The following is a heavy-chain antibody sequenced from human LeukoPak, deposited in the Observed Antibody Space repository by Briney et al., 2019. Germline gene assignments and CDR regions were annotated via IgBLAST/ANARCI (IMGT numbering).Heavy chain of an antibody. Sequence: GGSLRLSCAASGLTFSSHWMSWVRQAPGKGLEWVANIKQDGSVKYYVDSVKGRFTISRDNAKNSLYLQMNSLRVEDTAVYYCARGVKWGQGTLVTVSS. CDR3: ARGVK. CDR1: GLTFSSHW. CDR2: IKQDGSVK. V-gene: IGHV3-7*01. D-gene: IGHD2-8*01. J-gene: IGHJ4*02.